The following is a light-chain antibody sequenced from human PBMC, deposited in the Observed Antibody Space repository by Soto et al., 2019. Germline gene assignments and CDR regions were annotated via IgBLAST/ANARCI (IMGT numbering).Light chain of an antibody. CDR2: GAS. J-gene: IGKJ2*01. V-gene: IGKV3-20*01. Sequence: EIVLTQSPGTLSLSPGERATLACRASQSISSSYLAWYQQKPGQAPRLLIYGASSRATGIPDRFSGSGSGTHFHLTISRLEPEDFAVYYCQFFGSSRYTFGQGTKLEIK. CDR3: QFFGSSRYT. CDR1: QSISSSY.